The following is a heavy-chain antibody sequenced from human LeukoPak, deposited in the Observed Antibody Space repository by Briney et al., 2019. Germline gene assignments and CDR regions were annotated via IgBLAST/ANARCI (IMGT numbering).Heavy chain of an antibody. CDR2: ISAYNGNT. D-gene: IGHD2-15*01. J-gene: IGHJ3*02. V-gene: IGHV1-18*01. CDR3: ARDEGGIVVVEAAKAFDI. Sequence: ASVKASCKASGYTFTSYGISWVRQAPGHRLEWMGWISAYNGNTNYAQKLQGRVTMTTDTSTSTAYMELRSLRSDDTAVYYCARDEGGIVVVEAAKAFDIWGQGTMVTVSS. CDR1: GYTFTSYG.